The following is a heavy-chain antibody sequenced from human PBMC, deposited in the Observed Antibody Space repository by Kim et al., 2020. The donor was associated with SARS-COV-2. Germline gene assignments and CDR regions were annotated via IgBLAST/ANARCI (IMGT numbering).Heavy chain of an antibody. Sequence: GESLKISCKGSGYSFTSYWIGWVRQMPGKGLEWMGIIYPGDSDTRYSPSFQGQVTISADKSISTAYLQWSSLKVSDTAMYYCATSLAAAGTERNYYYYGMDVWGQGTTVTVSS. CDR1: GYSFTSYW. CDR2: IYPGDSDT. D-gene: IGHD6-13*01. CDR3: ATSLAAAGTERNYYYYGMDV. V-gene: IGHV5-51*01. J-gene: IGHJ6*02.